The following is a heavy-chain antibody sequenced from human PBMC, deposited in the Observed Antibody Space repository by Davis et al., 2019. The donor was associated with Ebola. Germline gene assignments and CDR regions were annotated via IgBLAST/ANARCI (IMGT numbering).Heavy chain of an antibody. J-gene: IGHJ6*02. CDR2: INHSGST. CDR1: GGSLSGYY. D-gene: IGHD3-10*01. Sequence: SETLSLTCAVYGGSLSGYYWSWIRQPPGKGLEWIGEINHSGSTTYNPSLKSRVTMSVDTSKNQSSMKLSSVTAANTAVYYCARGSMVRGVIISYGMDVWGQGTTVTVSS. CDR3: ARGSMVRGVIISYGMDV. V-gene: IGHV4-34*01.